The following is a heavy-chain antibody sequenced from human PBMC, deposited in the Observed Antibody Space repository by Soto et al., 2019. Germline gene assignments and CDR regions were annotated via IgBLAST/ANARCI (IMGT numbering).Heavy chain of an antibody. CDR1: GGSISSYY. J-gene: IGHJ6*02. D-gene: IGHD3-3*01. V-gene: IGHV4-4*07. CDR2: IYTSGST. CDR3: AREYYDFWSGSSTAYYYYYGMDV. Sequence: PSETLSLTCTVSGGSISSYYWSWIRQPAGKGLEWIGRIYTSGSTNYNPSLKSRVTMSVDTSKNQFSLKLSSVTAADTAVYYCAREYYDFWSGSSTAYYYYYGMDVWGQGTTVT.